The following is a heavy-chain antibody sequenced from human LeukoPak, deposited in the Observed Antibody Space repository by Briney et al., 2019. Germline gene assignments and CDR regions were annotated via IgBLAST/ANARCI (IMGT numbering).Heavy chain of an antibody. CDR3: ARDKEFEGWSIFGVVITDAFDI. D-gene: IGHD3-3*01. CDR2: ISAYNGNT. V-gene: IGHV1-18*01. J-gene: IGHJ3*02. CDR1: GYTFTSYG. Sequence: GASVKVSCKASGYTFTSYGISWVRQAPGQGLEWMGWISAYNGNTNYAQKLQGRVTMTTDTSTSTAYMELRSLRSDDTAVYYCARDKEFEGWSIFGVVITDAFDIWGQGTMVTVSS.